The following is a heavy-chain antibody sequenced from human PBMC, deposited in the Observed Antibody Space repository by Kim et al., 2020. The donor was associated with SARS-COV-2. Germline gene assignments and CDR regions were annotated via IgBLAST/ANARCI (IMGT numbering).Heavy chain of an antibody. V-gene: IGHV1-18*01. D-gene: IGHD3-16*01. Sequence: ASVKVSCKTSGYTFSTSGVSWVRQAPGQGLEWMRWITVYNGNTNYAQKLQGRVTMTTDTSTSTAYMELRSLTSDDTAVYYCARGGGSYWYVDYWGQGTLVTVSS. CDR3: ARGGGSYWYVDY. CDR2: ITVYNGNT. J-gene: IGHJ4*02. CDR1: GYTFSTSG.